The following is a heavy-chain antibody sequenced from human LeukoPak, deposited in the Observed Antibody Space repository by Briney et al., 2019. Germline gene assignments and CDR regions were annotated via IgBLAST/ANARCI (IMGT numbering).Heavy chain of an antibody. J-gene: IGHJ4*02. D-gene: IGHD4-11*01. CDR2: IKQGGSEI. Sequence: GGSLRLSCSASGFTFSRFWMSWVRQAPGKGLEYVALIKQGGSEIYHMDSVKGRFTISRDDATNSLYLQMNSLRVEDTALYYCARDRESESDSEGDYWGQGTLVTVTS. CDR3: ARDRESESDSEGDY. CDR1: GFTFSRFW. V-gene: IGHV3-7*01.